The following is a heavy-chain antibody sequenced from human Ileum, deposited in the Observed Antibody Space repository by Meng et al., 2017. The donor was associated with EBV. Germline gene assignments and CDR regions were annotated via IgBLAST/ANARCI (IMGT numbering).Heavy chain of an antibody. D-gene: IGHD6-19*01. CDR2: IYHSGST. CDR3: ARVGQWLPIDY. J-gene: IGHJ4*02. Sequence: QVQLQGWAPGRGMPSGTLSLTCAVSGGCISNSNWRGRGRQPPGKGLEWIGEIYHSGSTNYNPSLKSRVTISVDKSKNQFSLNLSSVTAADTAVYYCARVGQWLPIDYWGQGTLVTVSS. CDR1: GGCISNSNW. V-gene: IGHV4-4*02.